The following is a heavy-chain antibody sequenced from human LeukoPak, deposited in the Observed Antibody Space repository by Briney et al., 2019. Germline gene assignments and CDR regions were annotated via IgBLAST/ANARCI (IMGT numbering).Heavy chain of an antibody. V-gene: IGHV3-30*18. Sequence: GGSLRLSCAASGFTFSNYVFHWVRQAPGKGLEWVAVISYEGSIKYYADSVKGRFTISRDNSKNTLYLQMNSLRAEDTAVYYCAKGEHIVVVTAPLDYWGQGTLVTVSS. D-gene: IGHD2-21*02. J-gene: IGHJ4*02. CDR2: ISYEGSIK. CDR3: AKGEHIVVVTAPLDY. CDR1: GFTFSNYV.